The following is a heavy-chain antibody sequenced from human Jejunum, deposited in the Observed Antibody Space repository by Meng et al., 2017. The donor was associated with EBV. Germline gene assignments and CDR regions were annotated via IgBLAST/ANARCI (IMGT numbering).Heavy chain of an antibody. CDR2: INGDGSRT. CDR3: AKDRHYYIDY. Sequence: DCVGGLILPGESLLLSCAAHGFTLSVFWMYWVRHVPGKGLVWISRINGDGSRTTYADSVKDRFTISRDNAKNTLYLQMNSLRAEDTAVYYCAKDRHYYIDYWGQGTLVTVSS. V-gene: IGHV3-74*01. CDR1: GFTLSVFW. J-gene: IGHJ4*02.